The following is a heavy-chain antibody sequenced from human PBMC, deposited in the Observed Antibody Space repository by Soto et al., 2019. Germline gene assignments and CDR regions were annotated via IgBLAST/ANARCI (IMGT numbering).Heavy chain of an antibody. CDR3: VHSRCGGDCLQSYSSHYYYGMDV. Sequence: QITLKESGPTLVKPTQTLTMTCTFSGFSLNTGGLGVGWIRQPPGKALEWLALRYWDNDKRYSPSLKSRLTITKDTSKNQVVLTMTNMDPVDAATYYCVHSRCGGDCLQSYSSHYYYGMDVWGQGTTVTVSS. V-gene: IGHV2-5*02. J-gene: IGHJ6*02. CDR1: GFSLNTGGLG. D-gene: IGHD2-21*02. CDR2: RYWDNDK.